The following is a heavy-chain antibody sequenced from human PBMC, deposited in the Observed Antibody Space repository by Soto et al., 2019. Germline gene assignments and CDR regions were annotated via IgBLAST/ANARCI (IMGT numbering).Heavy chain of an antibody. J-gene: IGHJ5*02. CDR1: GFTFSNYA. CDR2: ISGSGGST. Sequence: PGGSPSLSFAASGFTFSNYAMIWARQAPGKGLEWVSAISGSGGSTYYADSVKGRFTISRDNSKNTLYLQMNSQRAEDTAVYYCAKFDWFDPWGRGTQVTVSS. V-gene: IGHV3-23*01. CDR3: AKFDWFDP.